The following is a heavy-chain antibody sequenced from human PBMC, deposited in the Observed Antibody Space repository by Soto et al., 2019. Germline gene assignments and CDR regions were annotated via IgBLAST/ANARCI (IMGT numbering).Heavy chain of an antibody. J-gene: IGHJ4*02. CDR1: GFSFSNHG. Sequence: PGGSLRLSCVASGFSFSNHGMHWVRQAPGKGLEWVAVISYDGSNKDYVESVKGRFTISRDNAKNSLYLLMNSLRAEDTAVYYCTREGDGSGFFSDFWGQGALVTVSS. D-gene: IGHD3-22*01. CDR3: TREGDGSGFFSDF. CDR2: ISYDGSNK. V-gene: IGHV3-30*03.